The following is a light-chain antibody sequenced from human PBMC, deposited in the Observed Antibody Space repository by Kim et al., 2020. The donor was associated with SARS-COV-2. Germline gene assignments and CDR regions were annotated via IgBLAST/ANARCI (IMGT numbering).Light chain of an antibody. Sequence: GQSITISCTGTSSDVGGYNYVSWYQQHPGKAPKLMIYDVSNRPSGVSNRFSGSKSGNTASLTISGLQAEDEADYYCSSYTSSSTRVFDGGTQLTVL. CDR3: SSYTSSSTRV. J-gene: IGLJ3*02. V-gene: IGLV2-14*03. CDR1: SSDVGGYNY. CDR2: DVS.